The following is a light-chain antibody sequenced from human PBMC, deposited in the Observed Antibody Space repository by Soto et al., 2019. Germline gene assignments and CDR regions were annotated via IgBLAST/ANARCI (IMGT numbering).Light chain of an antibody. V-gene: IGKV4-1*01. CDR2: WAS. Sequence: DILLTQSADSLAVSLGERATINCKSSHNILYSSDNKNYLSWYQQRPGQPPKLLFYWASTRESGVPDRFSGSGSGTDFTLTISSLQPEDVATYYCQKYNSAITFGQGTRLEIK. CDR3: QKYNSAIT. J-gene: IGKJ5*01. CDR1: HNILYSSDNKNY.